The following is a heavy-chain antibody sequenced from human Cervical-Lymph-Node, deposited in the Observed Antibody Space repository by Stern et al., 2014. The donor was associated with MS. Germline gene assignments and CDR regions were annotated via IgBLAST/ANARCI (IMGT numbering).Heavy chain of an antibody. CDR3: AKDDSWELPDYYYGMDV. D-gene: IGHD1-26*01. J-gene: IGHJ6*02. CDR2: ISYDGSNK. V-gene: IGHV3-30*18. Sequence: EHLVESGGGVVQPGRSLRLSCAASGFTFSSYGMHWVRQAPGKGLEWVAVISYDGSNKYYADSVKGRFTISRDNSKNTLYLQMNSLRAEDTAVYYCAKDDSWELPDYYYGMDVWGQGTTVTVSS. CDR1: GFTFSSYG.